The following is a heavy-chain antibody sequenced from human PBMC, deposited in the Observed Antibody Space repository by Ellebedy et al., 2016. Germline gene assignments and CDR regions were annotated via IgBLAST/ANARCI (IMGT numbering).Heavy chain of an antibody. D-gene: IGHD4/OR15-4a*01. Sequence: SLKISCATSGFTFDDYALHWVRQVPGKGLEWVSGISWNSAAIGYGESVKGRFTISRDSAKNDLYLQMNSLRVEDTALYYCAKGTMDYLHHWGQGTLVTVSS. CDR3: AKGTMDYLHH. V-gene: IGHV3-9*01. CDR2: ISWNSAAI. J-gene: IGHJ4*02. CDR1: GFTFDDYA.